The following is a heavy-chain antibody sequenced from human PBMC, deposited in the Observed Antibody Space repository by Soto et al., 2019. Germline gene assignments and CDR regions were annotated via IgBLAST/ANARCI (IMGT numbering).Heavy chain of an antibody. CDR1: GYTFTSYG. D-gene: IGHD3-9*01. CDR2: ISAYNGNT. Sequence: QVQLVQSGAEVKKPGASVKVSCKASGYTFTSYGISWVRQAPGQGLEWMGWISAYNGNTNYAQKLQGRVTMTTDTSTSTAYMELRSLRSDDTAVYYCVRTPPNDILPWGWFDPWGQGTLVTVSS. V-gene: IGHV1-18*01. CDR3: VRTPPNDILPWGWFDP. J-gene: IGHJ5*02.